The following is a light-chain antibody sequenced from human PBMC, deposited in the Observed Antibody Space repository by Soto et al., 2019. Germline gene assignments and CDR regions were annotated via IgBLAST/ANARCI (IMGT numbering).Light chain of an antibody. J-gene: IGLJ7*01. CDR3: CSYAGTRTHSV. CDR1: SSDVGSYNL. V-gene: IGLV2-23*02. CDR2: EVS. Sequence: QSVLTQPASVSGSPGQSITISCTGTSSDVGSYNLVSWYQQHPGKAPKLIISEVSKRPSGISDRFSGSKSGSTASLTISGLQAEDEADYYCCSYAGTRTHSVFGGGTQLTVL.